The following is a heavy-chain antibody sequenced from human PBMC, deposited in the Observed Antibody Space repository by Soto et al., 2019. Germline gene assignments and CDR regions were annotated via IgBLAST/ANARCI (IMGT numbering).Heavy chain of an antibody. V-gene: IGHV3-43*02. Sequence: GGSLRLSCAASGFTFDDYAMHWVRQAPGKGLEWVSLISGDGVSTYYADSVKGRFTISRDNSKNSLYLQMNSLRTEDTALYYCSKDIAPLDCSSTSCYDAVDIWGQGTMVTVSS. CDR1: GFTFDDYA. J-gene: IGHJ3*02. CDR2: ISGDGVST. D-gene: IGHD2-2*01. CDR3: SKDIAPLDCSSTSCYDAVDI.